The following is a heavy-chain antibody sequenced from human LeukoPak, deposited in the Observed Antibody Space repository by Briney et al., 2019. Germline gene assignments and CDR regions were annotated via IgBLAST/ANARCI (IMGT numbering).Heavy chain of an antibody. V-gene: IGHV3-30*02. J-gene: IGHJ4*02. CDR2: IQYDGSFK. CDR3: AKTPDQLLYSKFDS. CDR1: GFTFSFYG. D-gene: IGHD2-2*02. Sequence: GESLRLSCATSGFTFSFYGMHWVRQAPGKGLEWVAFIQYDGSFKFYADSVQGRFSISKDNSKNTLFLQMNSLRADDTAVYYCAKTPDQLLYSKFDSWGQGTLVTVSS.